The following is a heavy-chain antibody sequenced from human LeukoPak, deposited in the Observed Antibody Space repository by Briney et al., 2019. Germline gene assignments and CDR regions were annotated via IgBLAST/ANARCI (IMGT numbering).Heavy chain of an antibody. V-gene: IGHV4-30-2*01. Sequence: SETLSLTCTVSGGSISSGGYYWSWIRQPPGKGLEWIGYIYHSGSTYYNSSLKSRVTISVDRSKNQFSLKLSSVTAADTAVYYCARAVGITPEGGHYFDYWGQGTLVTVSS. CDR1: GGSISSGGYY. CDR2: IYHSGST. J-gene: IGHJ4*02. D-gene: IGHD3-3*01. CDR3: ARAVGITPEGGHYFDY.